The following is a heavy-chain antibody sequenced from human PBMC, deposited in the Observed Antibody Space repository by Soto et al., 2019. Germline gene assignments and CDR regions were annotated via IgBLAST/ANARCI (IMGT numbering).Heavy chain of an antibody. D-gene: IGHD7-27*01. Sequence: QVRLVQSGAEVKKPGASLRVSCKASGYTFSAYYIHWVRQAPGQGLEWMGIINPRGGDTSYAQRFQVRITMTSDTSKSTVYMELTSLRSDGTAMYFCARALTEFDYWGPGTLVTVSS. CDR2: INPRGGDT. V-gene: IGHV1-46*01. CDR1: GYTFSAYY. CDR3: ARALTEFDY. J-gene: IGHJ4*02.